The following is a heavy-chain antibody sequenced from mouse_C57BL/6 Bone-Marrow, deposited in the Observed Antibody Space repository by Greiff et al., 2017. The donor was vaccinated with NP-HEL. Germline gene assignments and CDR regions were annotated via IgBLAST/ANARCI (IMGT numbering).Heavy chain of an antibody. Sequence: DVKLQESGGDLVKPGGSLKLSCAASGFTFSSYGMSWVRQTPDKRLEWVATISSGGSYTYYPDSVKGRFTISRDNAKNTLYLQMSSLKSEDTAMYYCARLRRGFAYWGQGTLVTVSA. D-gene: IGHD2-12*01. V-gene: IGHV5-6*02. J-gene: IGHJ3*01. CDR2: ISSGGSYT. CDR3: ARLRRGFAY. CDR1: GFTFSSYG.